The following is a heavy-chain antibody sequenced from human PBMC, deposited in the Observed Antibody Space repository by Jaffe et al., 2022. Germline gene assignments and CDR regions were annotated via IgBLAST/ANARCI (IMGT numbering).Heavy chain of an antibody. CDR3: ARHHTSGSYALDY. V-gene: IGHV4-38-2*02. Sequence: QVQLQESGPGLVKPSETLSLICTVSGFSISSGYYWGWIRQPPGKGLEWIGNIYHSGSTYSNPSLKSRLTISVDTSKNQFSLKLTSVTAADTAVYYCARHHTSGSYALDYWGQGTLVTVSS. CDR2: IYHSGST. CDR1: GFSISSGYY. J-gene: IGHJ4*02. D-gene: IGHD3-10*01.